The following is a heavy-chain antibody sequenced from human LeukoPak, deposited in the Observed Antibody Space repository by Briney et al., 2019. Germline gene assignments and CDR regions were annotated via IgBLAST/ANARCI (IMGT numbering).Heavy chain of an antibody. Sequence: ASVKVSCKASGGTFRSYAISWVRQAPGQGLEWMGRIIPILGIANYAQKFQGRVTITADKSTSTAYMELSSLRSEDTAVYYCARGTTYDTGTNYYFNYWGQGTLVTVSS. D-gene: IGHD3-22*01. V-gene: IGHV1-69*04. J-gene: IGHJ4*02. CDR2: IIPILGIA. CDR1: GGTFRSYA. CDR3: ARGTTYDTGTNYYFNY.